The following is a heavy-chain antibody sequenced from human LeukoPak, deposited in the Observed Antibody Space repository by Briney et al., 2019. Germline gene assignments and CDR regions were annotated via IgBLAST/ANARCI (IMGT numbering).Heavy chain of an antibody. V-gene: IGHV4-31*03. D-gene: IGHD5-24*01. J-gene: IGHJ4*02. CDR2: IYYSGST. Sequence: SETLSLTCTVSGGSISSGGYYWSWIRQHPGKGLEWIGYIYYSGSTYYNPSLKSRVTISVDTSKNQFSLKLSSVTAADTAVYYWARVPDGYNYLDYWGQGTLVTVSS. CDR1: GGSISSGGYY. CDR3: ARVPDGYNYLDY.